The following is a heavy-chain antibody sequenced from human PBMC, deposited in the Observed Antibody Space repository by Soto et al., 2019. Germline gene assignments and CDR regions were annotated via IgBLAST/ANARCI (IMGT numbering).Heavy chain of an antibody. Sequence: QVQLQQWGAGLLKPSETLSLTCAVYGGSFTGYYWTWIRQTPGKGLEWIGEINYRGSSYYNPSLESRISMAVDTSNNQFSLKWRSVTAADTAVYFCVRGQPHRITIFEVVIRSYDYGMDVWGQGTTVTVSS. CDR3: VRGQPHRITIFEVVIRSYDYGMDV. J-gene: IGHJ6*02. CDR2: INYRGSS. D-gene: IGHD3-3*02. V-gene: IGHV4-34*01. CDR1: GGSFTGYY.